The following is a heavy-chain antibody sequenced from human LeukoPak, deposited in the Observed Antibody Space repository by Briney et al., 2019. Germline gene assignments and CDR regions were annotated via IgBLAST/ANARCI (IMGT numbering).Heavy chain of an antibody. V-gene: IGHV3-23*01. D-gene: IGHD6-13*01. CDR2: ISGSGGST. Sequence: GGSLRLSCAASGFTFSSYAMSWVRQAPGKGLEWVSTISGSGGSTFYADSVKGRFTISRDNSKNTLSLQMNSLRAEDTAAYYCAKDLADSSSWYSYYYMDVWGKGTTVTISS. CDR1: GFTFSSYA. J-gene: IGHJ6*03. CDR3: AKDLADSSSWYSYYYMDV.